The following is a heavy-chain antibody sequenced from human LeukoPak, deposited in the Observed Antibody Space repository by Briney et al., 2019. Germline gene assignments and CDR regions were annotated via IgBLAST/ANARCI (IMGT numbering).Heavy chain of an antibody. CDR3: GAARHYVGAFDI. D-gene: IGHD4-23*01. V-gene: IGHV3-48*03. Sequence: GGSLRLSCAASGLTFTIYVMYWVRQAPGKGLEWTSYIRNSDSTLKYAGAVRSHFTNTRDNAKKSLYMQLNSLRAEDTGVYYCGAARHYVGAFDIWGQGTRVTVSS. CDR2: IRNSDSTL. J-gene: IGHJ3*02. CDR1: GLTFTIYV.